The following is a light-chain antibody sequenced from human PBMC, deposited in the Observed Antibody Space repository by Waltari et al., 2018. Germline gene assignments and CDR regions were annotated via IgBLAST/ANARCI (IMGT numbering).Light chain of an antibody. J-gene: IGLJ2*01. V-gene: IGLV2-14*03. Sequence: QSALTQPASVSGSAGKSIAISCSGTNSDIGRYNYVSWYQQHPGNAPRLIIYDVSRLPSGVSNHFIGSKSGITASLAISGLQAEEEGDYFCASYTSSNTVIFGGGTRVTVL. CDR3: ASYTSSNTVI. CDR2: DVS. CDR1: NSDIGRYNY.